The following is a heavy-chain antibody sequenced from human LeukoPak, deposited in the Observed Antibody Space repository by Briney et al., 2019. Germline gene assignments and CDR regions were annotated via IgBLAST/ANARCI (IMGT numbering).Heavy chain of an antibody. J-gene: IGHJ4*02. CDR1: GGSISSYY. V-gene: IGHV4-59*01. CDR2: IYYSGST. CDR3: ARVRYSYGYDGLFDY. Sequence: PSETLSLTCTVSGGSISSYYWSWIRQPPGKGLEWIGYIYYSGSTNYNPSLKSRVTISVDTSKNQSSLKLSSVTAADTAVYYCARVRYSYGYDGLFDYWGQGTLVTVSS. D-gene: IGHD5-18*01.